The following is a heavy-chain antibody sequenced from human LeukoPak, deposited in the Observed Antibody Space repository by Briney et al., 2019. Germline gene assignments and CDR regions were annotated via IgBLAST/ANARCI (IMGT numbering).Heavy chain of an antibody. D-gene: IGHD1-1*01. Sequence: SCKASGGTFSSYAISWVRQAPGKGLEWVSYISSSGTTIYYADSVKGRFTISRDNAKNSLYLQMNSLRDEDTAVYYCACARTGGAYFDYWGQGTLVTVSS. CDR3: ACARTGGAYFDY. V-gene: IGHV3-48*02. CDR1: GGTFSSYA. J-gene: IGHJ4*02. CDR2: ISSSGTTI.